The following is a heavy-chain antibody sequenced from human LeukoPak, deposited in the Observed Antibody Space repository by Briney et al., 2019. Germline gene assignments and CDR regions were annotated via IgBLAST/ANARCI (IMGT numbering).Heavy chain of an antibody. CDR2: ISGSGGST. CDR3: ARDKGGASSRSFDY. CDR1: GFTFSSYA. V-gene: IGHV3-23*01. Sequence: GGSLRLSCAASGFTFSSYAMSWVPHAPGKGLEWVSVISGSGGSTYPPDSVKGRFTISRDNSKNTLNLQMNGLRAEDTAVYYCARDKGGASSRSFDYWGQGTLVTVSS. D-gene: IGHD2-15*01. J-gene: IGHJ4*02.